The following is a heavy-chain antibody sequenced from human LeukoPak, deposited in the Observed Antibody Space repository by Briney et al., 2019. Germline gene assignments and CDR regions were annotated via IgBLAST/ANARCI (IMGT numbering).Heavy chain of an antibody. V-gene: IGHV4-4*07. CDR2: IYTSGST. CDR1: GGSISSYY. J-gene: IGHJ6*03. D-gene: IGHD2-15*01. Sequence: SETLSLTCTVSGGSISSYYWSWIRQPAGKGLEWIGRIYTSGSTNYNPSLKSRVTMSVDTSKNQFSLKLSSVTAADTAVYYCASSPLLVSYYYMDVWGKGTTVTVSS. CDR3: ASSPLLVSYYYMDV.